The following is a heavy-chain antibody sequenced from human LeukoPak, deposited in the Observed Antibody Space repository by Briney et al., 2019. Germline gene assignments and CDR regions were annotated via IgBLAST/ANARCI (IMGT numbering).Heavy chain of an antibody. J-gene: IGHJ4*02. V-gene: IGHV3-48*03. CDR2: ISSSGSTI. CDR3: ARASGYYYCPDY. Sequence: PGGSLRLSCAASGFTFSSYEMNWVRQAPGKGLEWVSYISSSGSTIYYADSVKGRFTISRDNAKNSLYLQMNSLRAEDTAVYYCARASGYYYCPDYWGQGTLVTVSS. D-gene: IGHD3-22*01. CDR1: GFTFSSYE.